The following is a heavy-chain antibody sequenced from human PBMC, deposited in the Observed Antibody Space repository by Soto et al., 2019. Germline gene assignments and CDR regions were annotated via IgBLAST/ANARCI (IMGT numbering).Heavy chain of an antibody. V-gene: IGHV3-48*02. CDR2: INDRSSAI. CDR1: GXSVSNYG. J-gene: IGHJ5*02. D-gene: IGHD3-3*01. CDR3: ARDRRWAIDP. Sequence: GSLRLSCAASGXSVSNYGMNWVRQAPGRGLELVSHINDRSSAIYYADSVNGRFTISRDNAKNSLYLQINGLRDEDTAVYYCARDRRWAIDPWGQGTLATVS.